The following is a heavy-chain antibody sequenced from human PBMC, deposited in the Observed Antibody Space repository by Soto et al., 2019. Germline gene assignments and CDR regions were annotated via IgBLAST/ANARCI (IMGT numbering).Heavy chain of an antibody. D-gene: IGHD3-3*01. CDR1: GGTFSSYA. CDR3: ARLIRGDIVVVPEYDFWSGYFYFDY. J-gene: IGHJ4*02. V-gene: IGHV1-69*05. Sequence: GASVKVSCKASGGTFSSYAISWVRQAPGQGLEWMGGIIPIYGTTNYAQKLQGRVTMTTDTSTSTAYMELRSLRSDDTAVYYCARLIRGDIVVVPEYDFWSGYFYFDYWGQGTLVTVSS. CDR2: IIPIYGTT.